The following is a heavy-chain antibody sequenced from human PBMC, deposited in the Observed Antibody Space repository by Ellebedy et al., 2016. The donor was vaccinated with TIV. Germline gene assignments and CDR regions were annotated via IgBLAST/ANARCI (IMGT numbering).Heavy chain of an antibody. Sequence: MPSETLSLTCSASGCSINHYYWTWIRQPPRQGLEWIGDVHHSGSSHLHPSLKSRVTLSLDTSKNQFSLDLSSVTAADTATYYCARDLGRYGMDVWGQGTTVTVSS. CDR2: VHHSGSS. CDR1: GCSINHYY. V-gene: IGHV4-59*01. CDR3: ARDLGRYGMDV. J-gene: IGHJ6*02.